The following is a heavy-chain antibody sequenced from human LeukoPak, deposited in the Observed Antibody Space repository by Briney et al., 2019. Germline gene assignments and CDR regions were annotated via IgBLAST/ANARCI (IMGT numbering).Heavy chain of an antibody. J-gene: IGHJ4*02. V-gene: IGHV3-20*04. D-gene: IGHD3-3*01. CDR2: INWNGGST. CDR3: ARAYYDFWSGYSVLKY. Sequence: RAGGSLRLSCAAPGFTFDDYGMSWVRQAPGKGLEWVSGINWNGGSTGYADSVKGRFTISRDNAKNSLYLQMNSLRAEDTALYYCARAYYDFWSGYSVLKYWGQGTLVTVSS. CDR1: GFTFDDYG.